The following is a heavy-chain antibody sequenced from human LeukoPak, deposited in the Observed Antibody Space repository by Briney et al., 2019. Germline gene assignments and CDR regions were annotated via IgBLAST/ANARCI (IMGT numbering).Heavy chain of an antibody. CDR2: FDPEDGET. CDR3: ATDQSPNYYGSGSWDV. Sequence: ASVKVSCKASGGTFSSYAISWVRQTPGKGLEWMGSFDPEDGETVYAQRFQGRLTMTEDTSTDIAYMELSSLRSEDTAMYYCATDQSPNYYGSGSWDVWGKGTTVTVSS. J-gene: IGHJ6*04. V-gene: IGHV1-24*01. CDR1: GGTFSSYA. D-gene: IGHD3-10*01.